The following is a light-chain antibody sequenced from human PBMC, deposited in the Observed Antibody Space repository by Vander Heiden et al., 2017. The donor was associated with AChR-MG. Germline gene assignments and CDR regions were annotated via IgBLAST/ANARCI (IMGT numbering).Light chain of an antibody. CDR3: GTWADSLNDNWV. CDR1: NSNIGSHT. V-gene: IGLV1-44*01. J-gene: IGLJ3*02. CDR2: GDN. Sequence: QSVLTQPPAVSAAPGQRVTITCSGINSNIGSHTFNCYQQLPGTAPSLIIYGDNHRPSGVPCGFSGSKSGTSASLAISWLQSVDEAFDYCGTWADSLNDNWVFGGGTMLTVL.